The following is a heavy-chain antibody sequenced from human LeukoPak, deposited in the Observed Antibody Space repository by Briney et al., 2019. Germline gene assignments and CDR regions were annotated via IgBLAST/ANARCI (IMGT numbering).Heavy chain of an antibody. V-gene: IGHV4-34*01. Sequence: SGTLSLTCAVYGGSFSGYYWSWIRQPPGKGLEWIGEINHSGSTNYNPSLKSRVTISVDTSKSQFSLKLSSVTAADTAVYYCARDRGSTRPFDYWGQGTLVTVSS. CDR1: GGSFSGYY. CDR2: INHSGST. CDR3: ARDRGSTRPFDY. D-gene: IGHD2-2*01. J-gene: IGHJ4*02.